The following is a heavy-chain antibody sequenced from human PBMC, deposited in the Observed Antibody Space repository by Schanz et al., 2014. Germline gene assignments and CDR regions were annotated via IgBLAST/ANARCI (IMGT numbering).Heavy chain of an antibody. Sequence: QVHLVQSGAEVKRPGASVKVSCKASGYTFTSYGISWVRQAPGQGIEWMGWISAYNGNTKYPQKLQGRVTMTTDTSTSTAYMELRSLRSDDTAVYCCARSAGRDFWSGYYTRFDYWGQGTLVTVSS. V-gene: IGHV1-18*01. CDR1: GYTFTSYG. CDR3: ARSAGRDFWSGYYTRFDY. J-gene: IGHJ4*02. D-gene: IGHD3-3*01. CDR2: ISAYNGNT.